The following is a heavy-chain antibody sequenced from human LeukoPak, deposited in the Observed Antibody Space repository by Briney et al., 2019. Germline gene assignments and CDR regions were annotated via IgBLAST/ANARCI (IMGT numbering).Heavy chain of an antibody. V-gene: IGHV3-13*01. D-gene: IGHD2-15*01. J-gene: IGHJ6*02. CDR1: GFTFSSYD. CDR3: ARGPRDDPELPRPYYGMDV. CDR2: IGTAGDT. Sequence: GGSLRLSCAASGFTFSSYDMHWVRQATGKGLEWVSAIGTAGDTYYPGSVKGRFTISRENAKNSLYLQMNSLRAGDTAVYYCARGPRDDPELPRPYYGMDVWGQGTTVTVSS.